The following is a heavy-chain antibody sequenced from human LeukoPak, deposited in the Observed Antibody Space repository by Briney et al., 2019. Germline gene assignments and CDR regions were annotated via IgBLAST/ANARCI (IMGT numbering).Heavy chain of an antibody. Sequence: SETLSLTCNVSGVSISDGRYYWAWIRQLPGKGLEWIGYKYYSGSAKYNPSLKSRLTISVDTPNNQFSLPLRSMTAADTAMYYCATPYCSGISCLDVFNIWGQGRMVTVSS. CDR1: GVSISDGRYY. CDR2: KYYSGSA. V-gene: IGHV4-31*03. D-gene: IGHD2-2*01. J-gene: IGHJ3*02. CDR3: ATPYCSGISCLDVFNI.